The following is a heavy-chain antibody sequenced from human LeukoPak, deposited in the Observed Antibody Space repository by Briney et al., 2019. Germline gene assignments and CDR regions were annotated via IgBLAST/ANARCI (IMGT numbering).Heavy chain of an antibody. CDR2: ISWNSGSI. D-gene: IGHD1-14*01. CDR3: AKATGYLL. Sequence: GGSLRLSCAASGFTFDDYAMHWVRQAPGKGPEWVSSISWNSGSIGYADSVKGRFTISRDNSENTLYLQMNSLRAEDTAVYYCAKATGYLLWGQGTLVTVSS. CDR1: GFTFDDYA. V-gene: IGHV3-9*01. J-gene: IGHJ4*02.